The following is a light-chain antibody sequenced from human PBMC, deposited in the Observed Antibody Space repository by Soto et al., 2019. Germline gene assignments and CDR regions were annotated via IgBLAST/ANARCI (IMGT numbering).Light chain of an antibody. J-gene: IGKJ2*01. Sequence: DIQMTQSPSSLSASVGDRVTITCRASQNIFSYLSWYQHKPGKAPKLLIYAASSLQSGVPSRFSGSGSGTDVALTISSLQPEDRATFYCQQSYTVPHTFGQGTKVEI. CDR1: QNIFSY. CDR2: AAS. V-gene: IGKV1-39*01. CDR3: QQSYTVPHT.